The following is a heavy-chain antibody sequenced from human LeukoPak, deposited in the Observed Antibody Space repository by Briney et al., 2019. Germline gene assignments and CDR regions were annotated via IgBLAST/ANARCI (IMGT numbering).Heavy chain of an antibody. V-gene: IGHV1-69*13. CDR2: IIPIFRTA. J-gene: IGHJ4*02. CDR1: GGTFSSYA. Sequence: SVKVSCKASGGTFSSYAISWVRQAPGQGLEWMGGIIPIFRTANYAQKFQGRVTITADESTSTAYMELSSLRSEDTAVYYCAREELLWFGEYPTLYFDYWGQGTLVTVSS. CDR3: AREELLWFGEYPTLYFDY. D-gene: IGHD3-10*01.